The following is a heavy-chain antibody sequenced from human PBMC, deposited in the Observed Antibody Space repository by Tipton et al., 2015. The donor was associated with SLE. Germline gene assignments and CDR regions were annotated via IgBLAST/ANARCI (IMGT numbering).Heavy chain of an antibody. J-gene: IGHJ5*02. CDR3: AKDRGDSNWFDP. CDR2: IWNDGSNK. V-gene: IGHV3-30*02. D-gene: IGHD3-10*01. CDR1: GFTFSDYY. Sequence: SLRLSCAASGFTFSDYYMSWIRQAPGKGLEWVAFIWNDGSNKYYTESVKGRFTISRDNSKNTLYLQMNSLRAEDTAVYYCAKDRGDSNWFDPWGQGTLVTVSS.